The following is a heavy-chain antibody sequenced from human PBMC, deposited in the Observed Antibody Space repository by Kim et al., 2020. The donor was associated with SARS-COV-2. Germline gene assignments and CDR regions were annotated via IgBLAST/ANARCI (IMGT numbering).Heavy chain of an antibody. J-gene: IGHJ4*02. D-gene: IGHD3-22*01. Sequence: ASVKVSCKASGYTFTSYDINWVRQATGQGLEWMGWMNPNSGNTSYAQKFQGRVTMTRNTSISTAYMELSSLRSEDTAVYYCARGLNRYYYDSSGLDYWGQGTLVTVSS. CDR3: ARGLNRYYYDSSGLDY. CDR2: MNPNSGNT. CDR1: GYTFTSYD. V-gene: IGHV1-8*01.